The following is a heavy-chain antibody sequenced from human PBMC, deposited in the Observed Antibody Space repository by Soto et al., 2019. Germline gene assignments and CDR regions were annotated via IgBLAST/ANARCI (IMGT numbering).Heavy chain of an antibody. D-gene: IGHD5-12*01. Sequence: SETLSLTCAVYGGSFSCYYWIWIRQPPGKGREWIGEINHSGSTNYNPSLKSRVTISVDTSKNQFSLKLSSVTAADTAVYYCARGLRVATTWGYYYYYGMDVWGQGTTVTVSS. V-gene: IGHV4-34*01. CDR3: ARGLRVATTWGYYYYYGMDV. CDR2: INHSGST. CDR1: GGSFSCYY. J-gene: IGHJ6*02.